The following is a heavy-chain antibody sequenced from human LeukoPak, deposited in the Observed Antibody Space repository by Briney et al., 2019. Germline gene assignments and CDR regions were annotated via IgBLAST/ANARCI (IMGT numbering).Heavy chain of an antibody. CDR2: IYSGGST. CDR3: ARDGPFNYYYGMDV. J-gene: IGHJ6*02. CDR1: GFTVNSNY. V-gene: IGHV3-53*01. Sequence: GSLRLSCAASGFTVNSNYMSWVRQAPGEGLEWVSVIYSGGSTYYADSVKGRFTISRDNSKNTLYLQMNSLRAEDTAVYYCARDGPFNYYYGMDVWGQGTTVTVSS.